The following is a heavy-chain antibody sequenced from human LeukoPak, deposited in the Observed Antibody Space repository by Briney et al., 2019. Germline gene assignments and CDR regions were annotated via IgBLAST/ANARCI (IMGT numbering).Heavy chain of an antibody. V-gene: IGHV4-61*02. J-gene: IGHJ3*02. Sequence: SQTLSLTCTVSGGSISSGSYYWSWTRQPAGKGLEWIGRIYTSGSTNYNPSLRSRVTISVDTSKNQFSLKLSSVTAADTAVYYCARALQRWLPYAFDIWGQGTMVTVSS. CDR2: IYTSGST. CDR1: GGSISSGSYY. D-gene: IGHD5-24*01. CDR3: ARALQRWLPYAFDI.